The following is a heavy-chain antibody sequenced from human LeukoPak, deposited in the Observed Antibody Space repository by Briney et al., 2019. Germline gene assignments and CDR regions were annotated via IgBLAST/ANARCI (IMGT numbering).Heavy chain of an antibody. D-gene: IGHD2-15*01. CDR3: ARAPVTSCSGVLCYPFDY. Sequence: PGGSLRLSCVASGFTFRHYDMSWVRQAPGKGLEWVSSINTSGGSTYYADSLQGRFTISRDNSKNTLYLQMNSLRAEDAAVYYCARAPVTSCSGVLCYPFDYWGQGTLVTVSS. V-gene: IGHV3-23*01. CDR1: GFTFRHYD. CDR2: INTSGGST. J-gene: IGHJ4*02.